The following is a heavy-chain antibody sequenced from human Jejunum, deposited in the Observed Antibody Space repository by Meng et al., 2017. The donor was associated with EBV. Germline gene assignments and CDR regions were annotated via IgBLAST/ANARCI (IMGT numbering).Heavy chain of an antibody. J-gene: IGHJ5*02. Sequence: QGQLVQAGVEEKKPGASVRVSCKASAYRFTTYFIHWVRQAPGQGLEWMGRINCNNGDTDYAQKFQDRVTLTRDTSITTAYMDLTGLTSNDTAFYYCARIRYGTGTDWFDPWGQGTLVTVSS. CDR1: AYRFTTYF. D-gene: IGHD3-10*01. CDR3: ARIRYGTGTDWFDP. V-gene: IGHV1-2*06. CDR2: INCNNGDT.